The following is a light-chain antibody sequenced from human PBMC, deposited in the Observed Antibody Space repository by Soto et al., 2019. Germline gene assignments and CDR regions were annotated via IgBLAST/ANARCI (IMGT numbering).Light chain of an antibody. CDR1: HAVHSRY. J-gene: IGKJ3*01. CDR2: ASS. Sequence: LVLTQSPGTLSLSPVERATLSCSASHAVHSRYLSWYQQKVGQAPRLLIYASSKRATGIPARFSGSGSGTEFTPTISSLQSEDFADYYCQQYNNWPSLFGPGTKVDI. V-gene: IGKV3-15*01. CDR3: QQYNNWPSL.